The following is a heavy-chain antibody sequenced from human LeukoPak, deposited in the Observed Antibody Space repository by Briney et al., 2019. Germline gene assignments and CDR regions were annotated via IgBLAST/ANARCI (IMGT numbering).Heavy chain of an antibody. J-gene: IGHJ6*02. Sequence: GESLKISCKGSGYSFTSYWTGWVRQMPGKGLEWMGIIYPGDSDTRYSPSFQGQVTISADKSISTAYLQWSSLKASDTAMYYCARHNTVVTPRYYYYGMDVWGQGTTVTVSS. CDR2: IYPGDSDT. CDR1: GYSFTSYW. V-gene: IGHV5-51*01. CDR3: ARHNTVVTPRYYYYGMDV. D-gene: IGHD4-23*01.